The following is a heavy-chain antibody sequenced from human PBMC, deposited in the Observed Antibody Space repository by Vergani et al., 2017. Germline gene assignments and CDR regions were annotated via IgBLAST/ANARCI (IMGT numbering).Heavy chain of an antibody. Sequence: QVQLMDSGGGVVQPGRSLRLSCAASGFTFSSYAMHWVRQAPGKGLEWVAVISYDGRNKYYADSVKGRFTISRDNSKNTLYLQMNSLRTEDTAVYYCASGGRWGQGTLVTVSS. CDR2: ISYDGRNK. J-gene: IGHJ4*02. V-gene: IGHV3-30*01. CDR3: ASGGR. CDR1: GFTFSSYA. D-gene: IGHD3-16*01.